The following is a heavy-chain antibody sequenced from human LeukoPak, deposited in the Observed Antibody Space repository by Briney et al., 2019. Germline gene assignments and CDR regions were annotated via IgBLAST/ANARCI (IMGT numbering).Heavy chain of an antibody. Sequence: ASVKVSCKVSGYTLTELSMHWVRQAPGKGLEWMGDFNPEDGETIYAHKFQGRVTMTGDKSTNTPYLELSSLRAEDTAVYYCATDLTESLTGTPGYWGQGALVTVSS. CDR3: ATDLTESLTGTPGY. V-gene: IGHV1-24*01. J-gene: IGHJ4*02. CDR2: FNPEDGET. CDR1: GYTLTELS. D-gene: IGHD1-7*01.